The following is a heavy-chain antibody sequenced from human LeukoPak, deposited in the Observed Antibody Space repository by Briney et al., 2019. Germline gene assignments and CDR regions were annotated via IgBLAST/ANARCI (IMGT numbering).Heavy chain of an antibody. V-gene: IGHV4-59*12. CDR1: GGSISSYY. Sequence: PSKTLSLTCTFSGGSISSYYWSWIRQPPGKGLEWIGYIYYSGSTNYNPSLKSRVTISVDTSKNQFSLKLSSVTSADTAVYYCARENRQSGGAFDIWGHGKTVTASS. D-gene: IGHD1-26*01. J-gene: IGHJ3*02. CDR2: IYYSGST. CDR3: ARENRQSGGAFDI.